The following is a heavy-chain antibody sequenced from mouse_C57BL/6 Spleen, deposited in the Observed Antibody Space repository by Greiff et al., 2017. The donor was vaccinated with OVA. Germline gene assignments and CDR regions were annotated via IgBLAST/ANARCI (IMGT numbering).Heavy chain of an antibody. Sequence: EVQRVESGGGLVQPGGSLKLSCAASGFTFSDYYMYWVRQTPEKRLEWVAYISNGGGSTYYPDTVKGRFTISRDNAKNTLYLQMSRLKSEDTAMYYCARQGDGYDGGAMDYWGQGTSVTVSS. CDR2: ISNGGGST. D-gene: IGHD2-2*01. J-gene: IGHJ4*01. CDR1: GFTFSDYY. V-gene: IGHV5-12*01. CDR3: ARQGDGYDGGAMDY.